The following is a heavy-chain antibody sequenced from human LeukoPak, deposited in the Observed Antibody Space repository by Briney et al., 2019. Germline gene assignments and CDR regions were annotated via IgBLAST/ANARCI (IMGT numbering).Heavy chain of an antibody. Sequence: PSETLSLTCTVSGDSISSRNYYWVWIRQPPAKGLEGIGNIYYNGETYYDPSLRSRLTISVDTSRNQFSLKLSSVTAADTAVYFCARQIRLASGWKGGWFDSWGLGTLVTVSS. CDR2: IYYNGET. D-gene: IGHD6-19*01. J-gene: IGHJ5*01. V-gene: IGHV4-39*01. CDR1: GDSISSRNYY. CDR3: ARQIRLASGWKGGWFDS.